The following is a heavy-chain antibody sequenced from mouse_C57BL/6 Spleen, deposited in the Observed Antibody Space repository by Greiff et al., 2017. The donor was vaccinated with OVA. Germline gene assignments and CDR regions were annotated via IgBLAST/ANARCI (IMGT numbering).Heavy chain of an antibody. J-gene: IGHJ1*03. D-gene: IGHD2-2*01. CDR1: GYTFTSYW. V-gene: IGHV1-64*01. CDR2: IHPNSGST. CDR3: ARLVMHWYFDV. Sequence: QVQLQQPGAELVKPGASVKLSCKASGYTFTSYWMHWVKQRPGQGLEWIGMIHPNSGSTNYNEKFKSKATLTVDNSSSAAYMQLSSLSSEDSAVYYCARLVMHWYFDVWGTGTTVTVSS.